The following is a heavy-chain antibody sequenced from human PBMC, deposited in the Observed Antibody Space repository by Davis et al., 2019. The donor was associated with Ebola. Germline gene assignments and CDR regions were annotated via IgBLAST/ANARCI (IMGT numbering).Heavy chain of an antibody. J-gene: IGHJ4*02. V-gene: IGHV3-48*02. D-gene: IGHD3-3*01. CDR1: GFTFSSYS. CDR2: ISSSSSTI. CDR3: ARDVTYYDFWSGYPGFDY. Sequence: PGGSLRLSCAASGFTFSSYSMNWVRQAPGKGLEWVSYISSSSSTIYYADSVKGRFTISRDNAKNSLYLQMNSLRDEDTAVYYCARDVTYYDFWSGYPGFDYWGQGTLVTVSS.